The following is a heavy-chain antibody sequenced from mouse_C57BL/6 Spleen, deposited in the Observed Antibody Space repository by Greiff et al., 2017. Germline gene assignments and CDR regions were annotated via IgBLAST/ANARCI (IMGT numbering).Heavy chain of an antibody. CDR1: GYTFTNYW. V-gene: IGHV1-69*01. CDR3: ARGDDYDPWFAY. J-gene: IGHJ3*01. CDR2: IGPSDSYT. D-gene: IGHD2-4*01. Sequence: QVQLLQPGAELVLPGASVKLSCMASGYTFTNYWMHWVKQTPGQGLEWIGEIGPSDSYTNYDQKFKGKSTGTVDKSSSTAYMQLSSLTSEDSAVYYCARGDDYDPWFAYWGQGTLVTVSA.